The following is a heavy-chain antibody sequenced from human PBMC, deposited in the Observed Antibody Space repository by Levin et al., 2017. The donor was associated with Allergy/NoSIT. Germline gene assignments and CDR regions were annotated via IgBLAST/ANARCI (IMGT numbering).Heavy chain of an antibody. Sequence: PSETLSLTCAVSGGSISSSNWWSWVRQPPGKGLEWIGEIYHSGSTNYNPSLKSRVTISVDKSKNQFSLKLSSVTAADTAVYYCARDHNWNAEGGNAFDIWGQGTMVTVSS. CDR3: ARDHNWNAEGGNAFDI. V-gene: IGHV4-4*02. J-gene: IGHJ3*02. CDR1: GGSISSSNW. D-gene: IGHD1-1*01. CDR2: IYHSGST.